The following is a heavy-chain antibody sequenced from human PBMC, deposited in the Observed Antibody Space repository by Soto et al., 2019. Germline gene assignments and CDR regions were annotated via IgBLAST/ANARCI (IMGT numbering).Heavy chain of an antibody. J-gene: IGHJ4*02. Sequence: GGSLRLSCAASGFDFSDFIMHWVRQAPGKGLEWVAVISYDGSDKDYPDSMKGRFTISRDNSKNTVYLQMDSLRAEDTAVYYCAKTYDSGNHYNAYWGQGTLITVSS. CDR3: AKTYDSGNHYNAY. CDR2: ISYDGSDK. CDR1: GFDFSDFI. V-gene: IGHV3-30*14. D-gene: IGHD3-10*01.